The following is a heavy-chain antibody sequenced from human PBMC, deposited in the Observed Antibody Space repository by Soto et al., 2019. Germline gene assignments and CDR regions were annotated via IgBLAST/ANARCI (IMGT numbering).Heavy chain of an antibody. D-gene: IGHD3-22*01. J-gene: IGHJ4*02. CDR2: INSDGSST. V-gene: IGHV3-74*01. CDR3: AREHYDSSGRMDY. CDR1: GFTFSSYW. Sequence: PGGSLRLSCAASGFTFSSYWMHWVRQAPGKGLVWVSRINSDGSSTTHADSVKGRFTISRDNAKNTLYLQMNSLRAEDTAVYYCAREHYDSSGRMDYWGQGTLVTVSS.